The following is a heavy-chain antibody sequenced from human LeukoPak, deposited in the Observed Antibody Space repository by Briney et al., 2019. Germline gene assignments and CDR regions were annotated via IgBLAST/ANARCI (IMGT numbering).Heavy chain of an antibody. J-gene: IGHJ6*03. Sequence: SETLSLTCAVYGGSFSGYYWSWIRQPPGKGLEWIGEINHSGSTNYNPSLKSRVTISVDTSKNQFSLKLSSVTAADTAVYYCARGNAGNYDFWSGYSYYYYYYYMDVWGKGTTVTVSS. V-gene: IGHV4-34*01. CDR2: INHSGST. CDR1: GGSFSGYY. D-gene: IGHD3-3*01. CDR3: ARGNAGNYDFWSGYSYYYYYYYMDV.